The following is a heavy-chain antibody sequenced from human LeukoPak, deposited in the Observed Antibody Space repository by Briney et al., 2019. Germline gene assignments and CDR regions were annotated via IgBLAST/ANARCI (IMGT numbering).Heavy chain of an antibody. CDR2: ISCYDGNT. V-gene: IGHV1-18*01. CDR3: ARERGGVGFKGDY. D-gene: IGHD2-15*01. Sequence: GASVKVSCKASGYTFTNYGISRVRQAPGQGPEWMGWISCYDGNTKYAQRLQGRVTLTTDTSTRIVYMELTSLRSDDTAVYYCARERGGVGFKGDYWGQGTLLTASP. J-gene: IGHJ4*02. CDR1: GYTFTNYG.